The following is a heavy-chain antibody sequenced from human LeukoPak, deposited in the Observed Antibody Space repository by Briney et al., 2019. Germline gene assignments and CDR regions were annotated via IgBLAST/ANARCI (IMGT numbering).Heavy chain of an antibody. CDR2: INPNSGGT. Sequence: ASVKVSCKASGYTFTGYYMHWVRQAPGQGLEWMGWINPNSGGTNYAQKFRGRVTMTRDTSISTAYMVLSRLRSDDTAVYYCARDLPYSYGDDFDYWGQGTLVTVSS. V-gene: IGHV1-2*02. J-gene: IGHJ4*02. CDR3: ARDLPYSYGDDFDY. CDR1: GYTFTGYY. D-gene: IGHD5-18*01.